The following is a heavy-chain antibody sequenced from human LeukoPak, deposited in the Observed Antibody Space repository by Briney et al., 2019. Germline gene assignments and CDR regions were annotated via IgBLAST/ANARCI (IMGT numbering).Heavy chain of an antibody. CDR1: GFTFSDYY. CDR2: ISSSGSYT. Sequence: GGSLRLSCAASGFTFSDYYMSWIRQAPGKGLEWVSYISSSGSYTNYADSVKGRFTISRDNSKNTLYLQMNSLRAEDTAVYYCAKDPYYYDSSGYGDYWGQGTLVTVSS. J-gene: IGHJ4*02. D-gene: IGHD3-22*01. CDR3: AKDPYYYDSSGYGDY. V-gene: IGHV3-11*05.